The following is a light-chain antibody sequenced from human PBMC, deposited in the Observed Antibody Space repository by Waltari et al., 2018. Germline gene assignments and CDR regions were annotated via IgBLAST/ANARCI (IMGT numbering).Light chain of an antibody. CDR1: QTIIANY. CDR3: QQYGTSSALT. V-gene: IGKV3-20*01. Sequence: EIVWTQSPGTLSLSPGESATLSCRASQTIIANYLAWYQQKPGQAPRLLIYGASNRATGIPDRFSGSGSGTDFTLTISRLEPEDYAVYHCQQYGTSSALTFGGGTKVEIK. CDR2: GAS. J-gene: IGKJ4*01.